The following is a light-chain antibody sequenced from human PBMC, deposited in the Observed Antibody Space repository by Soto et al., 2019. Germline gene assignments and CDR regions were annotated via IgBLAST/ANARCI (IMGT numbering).Light chain of an antibody. J-gene: IGKJ1*01. CDR3: QQYGSSGT. CDR1: QSVTSY. Sequence: EIVLTQSPGTLSLSPGERATLSCRASQSVTSYLAWYQQRPGQAPRLLINDASNRATGIPDRFSGSGSGTDFTLTISRLEPEDFAVYYCQQYGSSGTFGQGTKVDIK. V-gene: IGKV3-20*01. CDR2: DAS.